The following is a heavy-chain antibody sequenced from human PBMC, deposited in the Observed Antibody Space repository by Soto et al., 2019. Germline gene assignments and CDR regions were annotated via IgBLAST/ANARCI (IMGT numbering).Heavy chain of an antibody. CDR1: GFTFSSYG. J-gene: IGHJ6*03. D-gene: IGHD4-17*01. V-gene: IGHV3-33*06. CDR2: IWYDGSNK. CDR3: AKGGDTVTTHYYMDV. Sequence: PGGSLRLSCAASGFTFSSYGMHWVRQAPGKGLEWVAVIWYDGSNKYYADSVKGRFTISRDNSKNTLYLQMNSLRAEDTAVYYCAKGGDTVTTHYYMDVWGKGTTVTVSS.